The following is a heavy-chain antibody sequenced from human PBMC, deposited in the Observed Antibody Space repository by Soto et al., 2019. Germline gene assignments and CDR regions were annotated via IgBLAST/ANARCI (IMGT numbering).Heavy chain of an antibody. Sequence: QVQLVQSGAEVKKPGASVKVSCKASGYTFTSYAMHWVRQAPGQRLEWMGWLNAGNGNTKYSQKFQGRVTITRDTSASTAYMELSSLRSEHTAVYYCARGLVINYYNDYGMDVWGQGTTVTVSS. CDR3: ARGLVINYYNDYGMDV. V-gene: IGHV1-3*01. CDR2: LNAGNGNT. CDR1: GYTFTSYA. D-gene: IGHD3-9*01. J-gene: IGHJ6*02.